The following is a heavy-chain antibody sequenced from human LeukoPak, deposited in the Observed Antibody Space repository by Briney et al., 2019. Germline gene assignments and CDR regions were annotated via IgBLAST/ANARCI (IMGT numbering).Heavy chain of an antibody. CDR3: ARALGSGSYLASGWFDP. CDR2: IIPILGIA. V-gene: IGHV1-69*04. D-gene: IGHD3-10*01. CDR1: GGTFISYA. J-gene: IGHJ5*02. Sequence: ASVKVSCKASGGTFISYAISGVGQAPGQGGEGMGRIIPILGIANYAQKFQGRGTITADKSTSAAYMELSSLRSEAPAVYSCARALGSGSYLASGWFDPWGQGTLVTVSS.